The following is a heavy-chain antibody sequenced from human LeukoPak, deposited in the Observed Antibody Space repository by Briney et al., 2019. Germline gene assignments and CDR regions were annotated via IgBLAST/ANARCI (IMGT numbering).Heavy chain of an antibody. CDR1: GYTFTGYY. V-gene: IGHV1-2*02. CDR3: ARDQGYSSSWSFDY. D-gene: IGHD6-13*01. J-gene: IGHJ4*02. Sequence: ASVKVSCKASGYTFTGYYMHWVRQAPGQGLEWMGWINPNSGGTNYAQKFQGRVTMTRDTSISTAYMELSRLRSDDTAVYYCARDQGYSSSWSFDYWGQGTLVTVSS. CDR2: INPNSGGT.